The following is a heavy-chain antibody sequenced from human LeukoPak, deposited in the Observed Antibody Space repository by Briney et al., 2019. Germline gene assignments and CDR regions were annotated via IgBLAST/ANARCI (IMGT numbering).Heavy chain of an antibody. J-gene: IGHJ6*03. CDR2: ISSSGATM. D-gene: IGHD2/OR15-2a*01. V-gene: IGHV3-23*01. Sequence: GGSLRLSCAASGFTFGTYGMSWVRQGPGKGLEWVSAISSSGATMYYSDSVKGRFTISRDNSRNTLYLQINGLRAEDTAVYYCAKDSGETDFYNYFYMDVWGKGTTVTVSS. CDR3: AKDSGETDFYNYFYMDV. CDR1: GFTFGTYG.